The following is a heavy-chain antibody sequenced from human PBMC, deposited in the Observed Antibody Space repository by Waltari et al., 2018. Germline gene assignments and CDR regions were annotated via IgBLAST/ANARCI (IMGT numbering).Heavy chain of an antibody. V-gene: IGHV3-74*01. J-gene: IGHJ5*02. CDR3: ARDLGNYYGS. CDR2: IHSDGSGT. CDR1: GFTVRTYW. D-gene: IGHD3-10*01. Sequence: EVQLVESGGGLVQPGGSLRLPWAASGFTVRTYWMHWVRQAPGKGLVWVSRIHSDGSGTNYADSVKGRFTISRDNAKNTLYLQMNSLRAEDTAIYYCARDLGNYYGSWGQGTLVTVSS.